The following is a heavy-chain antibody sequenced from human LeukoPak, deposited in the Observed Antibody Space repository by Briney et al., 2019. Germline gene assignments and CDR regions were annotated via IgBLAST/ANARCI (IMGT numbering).Heavy chain of an antibody. CDR3: ARVNTMIVVANDY. J-gene: IGHJ4*02. CDR2: ISSSSSYI. Sequence: PGGSLRLSCAASGFTFSSYSMNWVRQAPGKGLEWVSSISSSSSYIYYADSVKGRFTISRDNAKNSLYLQMNSLRAEDTAVYYYARVNTMIVVANDYWGQGTLVTVSS. CDR1: GFTFSSYS. V-gene: IGHV3-21*01. D-gene: IGHD3-22*01.